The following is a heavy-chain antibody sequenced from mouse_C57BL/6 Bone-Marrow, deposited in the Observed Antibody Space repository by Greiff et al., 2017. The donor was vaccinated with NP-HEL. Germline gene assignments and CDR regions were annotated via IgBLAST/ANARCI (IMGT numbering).Heavy chain of an antibody. CDR1: GYTFTSYW. D-gene: IGHD1-1*01. Sequence: QVQLQQPGIELVKPGASVKLSCKASGYTFTSYWMHWVKQRPGQGLEWIGNINPSNGGTNYNAKFKSKATLTVDKSSSTAYMQLSSLTSEYSAVYYCARTFTTVVGFDYWGQGTTLTVSS. CDR3: ARTFTTVVGFDY. V-gene: IGHV1-53*01. J-gene: IGHJ2*01. CDR2: INPSNGGT.